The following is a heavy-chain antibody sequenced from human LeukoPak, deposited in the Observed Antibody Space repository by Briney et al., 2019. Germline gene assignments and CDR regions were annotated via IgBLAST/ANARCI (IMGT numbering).Heavy chain of an antibody. CDR3: ARDMENYADAFDI. D-gene: IGHD1-7*01. Sequence: ASVKVSCKASGYTFTSYGISWVRQAPGQGLEWMGWISAYNGNTKYAEKFQGRVTMTTDTPTSTAYMELRSLRSDDTAVYYCARDMENYADAFDIWGQGTMVTVSS. CDR1: GYTFTSYG. J-gene: IGHJ3*02. V-gene: IGHV1-18*01. CDR2: ISAYNGNT.